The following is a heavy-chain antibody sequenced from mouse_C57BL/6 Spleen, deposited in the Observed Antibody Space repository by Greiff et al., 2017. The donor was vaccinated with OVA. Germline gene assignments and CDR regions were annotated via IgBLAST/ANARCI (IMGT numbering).Heavy chain of an antibody. V-gene: IGHV3-6*01. CDR1: GYSITSGYY. D-gene: IGHD2-4*01. CDR3: AREAPYYDYAPYAMDY. Sequence: VQLQQSGPGLVKPSQSLSLTCSVTGYSITSGYYWNWIRQFPGNKLEWMGYISYDGSNNYNPSLKNRISITRDTSKNQFFLKLNSVTTEDTATYYCAREAPYYDYAPYAMDYWGQGTSVTVSS. J-gene: IGHJ4*01. CDR2: ISYDGSN.